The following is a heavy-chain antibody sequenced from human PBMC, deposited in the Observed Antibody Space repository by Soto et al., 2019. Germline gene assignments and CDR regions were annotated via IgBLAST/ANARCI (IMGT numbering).Heavy chain of an antibody. CDR2: ISAYNGNT. CDR1: GYTFTSYG. Sequence: QVQLVQSGAEVKKPGASVKVSCKASGYTFTSYGISWVRQAPGQGLEWMGWISAYNGNTNYAQKLKGRVTMTTDTSTTTAYMELRSLRSDSTDVEYCALFATQIFNKFDPWFQGALITVSS. V-gene: IGHV1-18*01. J-gene: IGHJ5*02. D-gene: IGHD3-9*01. CDR3: ALFATQIFNKFDP.